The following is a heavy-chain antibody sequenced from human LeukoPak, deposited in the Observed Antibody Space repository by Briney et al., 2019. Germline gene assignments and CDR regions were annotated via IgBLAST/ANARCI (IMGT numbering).Heavy chain of an antibody. V-gene: IGHV5-51*01. CDR1: GYRFTSYW. CDR2: IYPGDSDT. D-gene: IGHD3-22*01. Sequence: GESLKISCKGSGYRFTSYWIGWVRPMPGKGLEWMGIIYPGDSDTRYSPSFQGQVTISADKSISTAYLQWSSLKASDTAMYYCARRFDSSGYPENDAFDIWGQGTMVTVSS. CDR3: ARRFDSSGYPENDAFDI. J-gene: IGHJ3*02.